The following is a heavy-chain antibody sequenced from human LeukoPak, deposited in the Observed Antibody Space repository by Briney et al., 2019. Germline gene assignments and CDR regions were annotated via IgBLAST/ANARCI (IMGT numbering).Heavy chain of an antibody. CDR2: FDPEDGET. D-gene: IGHD6-13*01. J-gene: IGHJ4*02. Sequence: GASVKVSCKVSGYTLTELSMHWVRQAPGKGLEWMGGFDPEDGETIHAQKFQGRVTMTEDTSTDTAYMELSSLRSEDTAVYYCATASYSSSWYALDYWGQGTLVTVSS. V-gene: IGHV1-24*01. CDR3: ATASYSSSWYALDY. CDR1: GYTLTELS.